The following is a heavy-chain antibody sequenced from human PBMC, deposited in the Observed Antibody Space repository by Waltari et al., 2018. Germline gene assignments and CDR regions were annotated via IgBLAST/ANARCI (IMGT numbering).Heavy chain of an antibody. Sequence: QLQLQESGPGLVKPSETLSLTCTVSGGSISSSSYYWCWIRQPPGKGLEWIGSIYYSGSTYYNPSLKSRVTISVDTSKNQFSLKLSSVTAADTAVYYCARLPNPFWSGSPYFDYWGQGTLVTVSS. CDR2: IYYSGST. D-gene: IGHD3-3*01. V-gene: IGHV4-39*01. CDR1: GGSISSSSYY. CDR3: ARLPNPFWSGSPYFDY. J-gene: IGHJ4*02.